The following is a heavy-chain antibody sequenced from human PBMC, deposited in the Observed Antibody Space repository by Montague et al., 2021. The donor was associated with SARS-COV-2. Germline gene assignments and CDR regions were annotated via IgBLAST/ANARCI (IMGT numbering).Heavy chain of an antibody. CDR2: INHSGST. Sequence: SETLSLTCTVSGGSISSSSYYWGWIRQPPGKGLEWIGEINHSGSTNYNPSLKSRVTISVDTSKNQFSLKLSSVTAADTAVYYCARGGGSWLYGMDVWGQGPTVTVSS. V-gene: IGHV4-39*07. CDR1: GGSISSSSYY. D-gene: IGHD6-13*01. J-gene: IGHJ6*02. CDR3: ARGGGSWLYGMDV.